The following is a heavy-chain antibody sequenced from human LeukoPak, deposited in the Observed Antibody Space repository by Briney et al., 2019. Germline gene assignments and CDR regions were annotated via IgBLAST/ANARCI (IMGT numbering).Heavy chain of an antibody. CDR3: SEGYFEPFDH. D-gene: IGHD2/OR15-2a*01. CDR1: GASVSSSH. Sequence: SETLSLTCVVSGASVSSSHWNWIRQLPGKGLEWIGCLSYTGRTDYNPSLTSRVTISLDTSKNQVSLKLRSVTAADTAVYYCSEGYFEPFDHWGQGTLVTVSS. CDR2: LSYTGRT. J-gene: IGHJ4*02. V-gene: IGHV4-59*02.